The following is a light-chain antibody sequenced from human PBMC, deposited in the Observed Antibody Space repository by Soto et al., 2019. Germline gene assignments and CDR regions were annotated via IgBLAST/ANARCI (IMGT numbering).Light chain of an antibody. CDR1: QGISNW. CDR3: QQGNSFPLT. V-gene: IGKV1-12*01. Sequence: DIQMTQSPSSVSASVGDRVTITCRASQGISNWLAWYQQKPGKAPKALVSIVSSLQSGVPSRFSGSRSETDFTLTITSPQPEDSATYYCQQGNSFPLTFGGGTKVDIK. J-gene: IGKJ4*01. CDR2: IVS.